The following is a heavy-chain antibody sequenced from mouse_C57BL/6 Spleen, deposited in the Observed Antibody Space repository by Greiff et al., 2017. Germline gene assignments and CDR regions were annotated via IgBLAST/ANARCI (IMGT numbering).Heavy chain of an antibody. CDR3: ARWGDY. Sequence: EVHLVESGPELVKPGASVKISCKASGYSFTGYYMNWVKQSPEKSLEWIGEINPSTGGTTYNQKFKAKATLTGDKSSSTAYMQLKSLTSEDSAVYYCARWGDYWGQGTSVTVSS. V-gene: IGHV1-42*01. CDR2: INPSTGGT. CDR1: GYSFTGYY. J-gene: IGHJ4*01.